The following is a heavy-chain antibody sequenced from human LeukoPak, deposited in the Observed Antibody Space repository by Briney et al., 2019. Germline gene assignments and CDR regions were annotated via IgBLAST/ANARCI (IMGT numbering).Heavy chain of an antibody. V-gene: IGHV1-8*01. D-gene: IGHD3-3*01. CDR1: GYTFSNFD. CDR2: MSPKSGDR. J-gene: IGHJ6*02. CDR3: AREEITIFGNGMDV. Sequence: ASVKVSCKASGYTFSNFDINWVRQATGQGLEWMGWMSPKSGDRGYAQKFQGRVTMTRDTSKTTAYMELSSLRSDDTAVYYCAREEITIFGNGMDVWGQGTTVTVSS.